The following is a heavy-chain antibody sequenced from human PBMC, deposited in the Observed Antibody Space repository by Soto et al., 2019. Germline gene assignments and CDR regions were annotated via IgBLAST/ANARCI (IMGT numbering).Heavy chain of an antibody. V-gene: IGHV3-7*04. J-gene: IGHJ4*02. Sequence: EVQLVESGGGLVQPGGSLRLSCAASGFTFGTYLMTWVRQAPGNGLECVGNIKPDGSERYYVDSGKGRFTISRDNAKNSLYLHMTSLSADDTAVYYCATDLNWEQYWGQGTLVTVSS. CDR3: ATDLNWEQY. D-gene: IGHD7-27*01. CDR1: GFTFGTYL. CDR2: IKPDGSER.